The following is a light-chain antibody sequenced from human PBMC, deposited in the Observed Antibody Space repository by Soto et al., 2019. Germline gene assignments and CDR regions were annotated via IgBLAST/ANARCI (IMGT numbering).Light chain of an antibody. CDR2: DVS. J-gene: IGLJ1*01. V-gene: IGLV2-14*01. CDR3: SSYTSSSTYV. CDR1: SSDVGSYNH. Sequence: QCALTQPASVSGFPGRSITITSTRTSSDVGSYNHVSWYQQHPGKAPKLMIYDVSKRPSGVSNRFSGSKSGNTASLTISGLQAEDEADYYCSSYTSSSTYVFGTGTKVTVL.